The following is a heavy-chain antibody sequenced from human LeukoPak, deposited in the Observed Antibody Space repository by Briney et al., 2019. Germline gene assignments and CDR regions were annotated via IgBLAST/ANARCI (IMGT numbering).Heavy chain of an antibody. J-gene: IGHJ6*03. D-gene: IGHD1-26*01. CDR3: AKGYGWEASYYYYYMDG. CDR1: GFTFSSYG. Sequence: QPGGSLRLSCAASGFTFSSYGMHWVRQAPGKGLEWVSFIRYDGSNKYYADSVKGRFTLSRDNSKNTLYLQMYSLRAEDTALYYCAKGYGWEASYYYYYMDGWGKGTTVTISS. V-gene: IGHV3-30*02. CDR2: IRYDGSNK.